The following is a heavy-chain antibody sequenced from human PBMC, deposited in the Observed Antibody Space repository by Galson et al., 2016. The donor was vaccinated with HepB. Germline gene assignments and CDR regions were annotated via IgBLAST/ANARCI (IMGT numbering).Heavy chain of an antibody. J-gene: IGHJ6*02. D-gene: IGHD6-13*01. Sequence: SLRLSCAASGFTVGSNYMNWVRQAPGKGLEWVSVLYGGGNTYYADSVRGRFTISRDNAKNSLYLQMKSLRAEDTAVYYCARDGSNIAAPGTLPYYYYALGVGGQGTTVTVPS. CDR1: GFTVGSNY. CDR2: LYGGGNT. CDR3: ARDGSNIAAPGTLPYYYYALGV. V-gene: IGHV3-66*01.